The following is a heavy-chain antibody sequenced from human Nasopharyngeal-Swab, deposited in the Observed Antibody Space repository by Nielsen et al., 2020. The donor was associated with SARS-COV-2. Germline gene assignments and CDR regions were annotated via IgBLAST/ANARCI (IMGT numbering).Heavy chain of an antibody. Sequence: GESLKISCAASGFTFSDYYMSWIRQAPGKGMEWVSYISSSGSTIYYADSVKGRFTISRDNAKNSLYLQMNSLRAEDTAVYYCARGLLWFGELLGYYYYYGMDVWGQGTTVTVSS. CDR2: ISSSGSTI. CDR3: ARGLLWFGELLGYYYYYGMDV. J-gene: IGHJ6*02. D-gene: IGHD3-10*01. V-gene: IGHV3-11*04. CDR1: GFTFSDYY.